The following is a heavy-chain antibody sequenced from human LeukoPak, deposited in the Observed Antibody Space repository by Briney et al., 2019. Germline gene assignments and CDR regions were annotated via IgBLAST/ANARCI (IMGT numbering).Heavy chain of an antibody. J-gene: IGHJ3*02. V-gene: IGHV3-15*01. CDR2: IKSKTDGGTT. CDR1: GFTFSNAW. Sequence: PGESLRLSCAASGFTFSNAWMSWVRQAPGKGLEWVGRIKSKTDGGTTDYAAPVKGRFTISRDDSKNTLYLQMNSLKTEDTAVYYCARALGAIVGPTGAFHIWGQGTMVTVSS. CDR3: ARALGAIVGPTGAFHI. D-gene: IGHD1-26*01.